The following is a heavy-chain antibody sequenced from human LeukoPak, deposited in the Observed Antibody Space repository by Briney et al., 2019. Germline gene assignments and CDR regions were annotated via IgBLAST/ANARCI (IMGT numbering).Heavy chain of an antibody. J-gene: IGHJ4*02. Sequence: GGSLRLSCAASGFTFSTSWMHWVRQAPGKGLVWVSRMNSDGSTTNYADSVKGRLTISRDNAKNTLYLQLNSLRVEDTAVYYCARALLGGAGVVGVWGQGTLVTVSS. CDR3: ARALLGGAGVVGV. V-gene: IGHV3-74*01. CDR1: GFTFSTSW. D-gene: IGHD1-26*01. CDR2: MNSDGSTT.